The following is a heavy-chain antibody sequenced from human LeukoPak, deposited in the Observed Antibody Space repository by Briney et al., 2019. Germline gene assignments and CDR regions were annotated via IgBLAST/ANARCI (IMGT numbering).Heavy chain of an antibody. V-gene: IGHV3-30*18. CDR3: AKDREYQLQYNYFDY. D-gene: IGHD2-2*02. J-gene: IGHJ4*02. CDR2: ISYDGSNK. Sequence: QPGRSLRLSCAASGFTFSSYGMHWVRQAPGKGLEWVAVISYDGSNKYYADSVKGRFTISRDNSKNTLYLQMNSLRAEDTAVYYCAKDREYQLQYNYFDYWGQGTPVTVSS. CDR1: GFTFSSYG.